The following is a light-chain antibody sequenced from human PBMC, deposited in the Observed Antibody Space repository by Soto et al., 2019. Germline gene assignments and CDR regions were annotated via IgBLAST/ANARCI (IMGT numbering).Light chain of an antibody. CDR1: QRVRNK. CDR2: DTS. V-gene: IGKV3-15*01. CDR3: QPYNIWRSIT. Sequence: EVVVPLSPATLSVSPGERVTLSCRASQRVRNKLAWYQQKPGHTPRGIIYDTSTRAADIPARFSGSGYGTYFTLTISSLQSEDFAIYYCQPYNIWRSITFGPGTRLEIK. J-gene: IGKJ5*01.